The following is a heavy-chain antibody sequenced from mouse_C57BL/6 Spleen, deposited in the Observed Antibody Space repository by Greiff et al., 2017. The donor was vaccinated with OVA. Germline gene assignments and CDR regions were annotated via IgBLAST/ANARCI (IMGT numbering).Heavy chain of an antibody. CDR2: IDPSDSYT. D-gene: IGHD3-2*02. V-gene: IGHV1-69*01. Sequence: QVQLQQSGAELVMPGASVKLSCKASGYTFTSYWMHWVKQRPGQGLEWIGEIDPSDSYTNYNQKFKGKSTLTVDKSSSTAYMQLSSLTSEDSAVYYCARRDSSGSYYFDYWGQGTTLTVSS. CDR1: GYTFTSYW. CDR3: ARRDSSGSYYFDY. J-gene: IGHJ2*01.